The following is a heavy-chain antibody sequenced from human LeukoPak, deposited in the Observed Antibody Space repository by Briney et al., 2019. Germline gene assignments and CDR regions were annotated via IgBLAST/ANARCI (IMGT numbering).Heavy chain of an antibody. CDR3: AREGNPYYYDSSGYYAPYYYYYYMDV. D-gene: IGHD3-22*01. CDR2: IYYSGST. Sequence: SETLSLTCSVSGGSISSYYWSWIRQPPGKGLEWIGYIYYSGSTNYNPSLKSRVTISVDTSKNQFSLKLSSVTAADTAVYYCAREGNPYYYDSSGYYAPYYYYYYMDVWGKGTTVTISS. V-gene: IGHV4-59*01. J-gene: IGHJ6*03. CDR1: GGSISSYY.